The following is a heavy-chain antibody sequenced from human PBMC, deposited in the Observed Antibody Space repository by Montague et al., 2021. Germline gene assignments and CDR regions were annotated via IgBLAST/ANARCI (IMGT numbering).Heavy chain of an antibody. J-gene: IGHJ4*02. CDR3: ASDRGPFDY. D-gene: IGHD3-10*01. CDR2: VRHIGST. CDR1: GGSLSEYY. Sequence: SETLSLTCGVSGGSLSEYYWTWIRQSPAQGLERIGEVRHIGSTNYNPSLKSRVTMSVDKSKNQFSLKLRSVTAADTAVYYCASDRGPFDYWGQGTVVTVSS. V-gene: IGHV4-34*01.